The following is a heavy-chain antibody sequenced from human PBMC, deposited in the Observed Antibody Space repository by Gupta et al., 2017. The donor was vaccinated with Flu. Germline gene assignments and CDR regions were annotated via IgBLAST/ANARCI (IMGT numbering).Heavy chain of an antibody. D-gene: IGHD2-2*02. CDR3: AKGFCPTCYKDAFDL. V-gene: IGHV3-21*01. CDR2: ISPTGTYI. Sequence: QAPGKGLEWVSSISPTGTYIYYADSVKGRFTISRDNAKKSSYLQLNSLTSDDTGVYYCAKGFCPTCYKDAFDLWGLGTMATVSS. J-gene: IGHJ3*01.